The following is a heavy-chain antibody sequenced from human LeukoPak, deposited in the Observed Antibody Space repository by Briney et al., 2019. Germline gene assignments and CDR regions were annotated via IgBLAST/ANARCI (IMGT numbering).Heavy chain of an antibody. J-gene: IGHJ3*02. Sequence: SETLSLTCTVSGGSISSYYWSGIRQPPGKGLEWIGYIYYSGSTNYNPSLKSRVTISVDTSKNQFSLKLSSVTAADTAVYYCASDIVVVPAGSDAFDIWGQGTMVTVSS. CDR2: IYYSGST. V-gene: IGHV4-59*01. CDR1: GGSISSYY. D-gene: IGHD2-2*01. CDR3: ASDIVVVPAGSDAFDI.